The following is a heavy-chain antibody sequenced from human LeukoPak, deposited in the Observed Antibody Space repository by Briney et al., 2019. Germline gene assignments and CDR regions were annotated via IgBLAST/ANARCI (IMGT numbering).Heavy chain of an antibody. CDR2: IYYSGST. CDR3: ARELVSLGTGYFDL. Sequence: PSETLSLTCTVSGGSISSYFWSWIRQPPGKGLEWIGHIYYSGSTTYNPSLKSRVTISADTSKNQFSLRLSSVTAADTAVYYCARELVSLGTGYFDLWGRGTLVTVSS. CDR1: GGSISSYF. V-gene: IGHV4-59*12. D-gene: IGHD7-27*01. J-gene: IGHJ2*01.